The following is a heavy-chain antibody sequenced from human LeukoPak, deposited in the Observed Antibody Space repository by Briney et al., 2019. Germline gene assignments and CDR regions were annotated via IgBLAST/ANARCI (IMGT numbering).Heavy chain of an antibody. J-gene: IGHJ4*02. CDR2: IKQDGSEK. V-gene: IGHV3-7*02. Sequence: GGSLRLSCAASGFTFTSFWMSWVRHAPGKGLEWVANIKQDGSEKYYVDSVKGRFTFSRDNAKNSLYLQVNSLRVEDTAVYYCARNRDWAFDYWGQGSLVTVSS. CDR1: GFTFTSFW. D-gene: IGHD2-21*02. CDR3: ARNRDWAFDY.